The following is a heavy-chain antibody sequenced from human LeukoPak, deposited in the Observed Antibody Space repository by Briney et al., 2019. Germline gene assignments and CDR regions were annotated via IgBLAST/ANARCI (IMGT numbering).Heavy chain of an antibody. D-gene: IGHD6-19*01. V-gene: IGHV3-30*03. Sequence: GGSLRLSCAASGFTFSSYGMHWVRRAPGKGLEWVAVISYDGSNKYYADSVKGRFTISRDNAKNTLYLQMNTLGAEDTALYYCVRGSTDWNGMDVWGQGTTVTVSS. CDR1: GFTFSSYG. J-gene: IGHJ6*02. CDR2: ISYDGSNK. CDR3: VRGSTDWNGMDV.